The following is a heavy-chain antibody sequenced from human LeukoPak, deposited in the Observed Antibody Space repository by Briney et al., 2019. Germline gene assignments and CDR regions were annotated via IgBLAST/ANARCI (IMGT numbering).Heavy chain of an antibody. CDR1: GFTFSNNW. CDR2: VKKDESEK. J-gene: IGHJ3*02. Sequence: GGSLRLSCAASGFTFSNNWMTWVRQAPGKGLEWVASVKKDESEKYYVDSVKGRFTISRDNAKNSLYLQMNSLRAEDTAVYYCARASVVVIASPFDAFDIWGQGTMVTVSS. D-gene: IGHD2-21*01. V-gene: IGHV3-7*01. CDR3: ARASVVVIASPFDAFDI.